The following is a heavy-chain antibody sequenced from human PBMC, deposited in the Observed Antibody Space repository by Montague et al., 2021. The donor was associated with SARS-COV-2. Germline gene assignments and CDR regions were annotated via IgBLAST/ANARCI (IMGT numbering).Heavy chain of an antibody. CDR2: ISHSGGT. CDR1: GGSFSGYY. D-gene: IGHD2-15*01. J-gene: IGHJ4*02. Sequence: SETLSLTCAVYGGSFSGYYWSWIRQPPGKGLEWIGEISHSGGTNYNPSLKSRVTISIDTSKNQFSLKLSSVTAADTAVYYCARHYSATLPAVYWGQGTLVTVSS. V-gene: IGHV4-34*01. CDR3: ARHYSATLPAVY.